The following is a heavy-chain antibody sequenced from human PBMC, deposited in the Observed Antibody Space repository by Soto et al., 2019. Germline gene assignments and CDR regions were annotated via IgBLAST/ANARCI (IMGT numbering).Heavy chain of an antibody. CDR3: ARDAHCGGDCYFFDY. V-gene: IGHV4-31*03. CDR1: GGSISSGGYY. J-gene: IGHJ4*02. Sequence: SETLSLTCTVSGGSISSGGYYWSWIRQHPGKGLEWIGHIYYSGSTYYNPSLKSRVTISVDTSKNQFSLKLSSVTAADTAVYYCARDAHCGGDCYFFDYWGQGTLVTVSS. CDR2: IYYSGST. D-gene: IGHD2-21*02.